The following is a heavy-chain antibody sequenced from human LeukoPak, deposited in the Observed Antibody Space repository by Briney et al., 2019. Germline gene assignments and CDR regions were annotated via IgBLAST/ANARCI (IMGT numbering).Heavy chain of an antibody. CDR3: ARVGRGSGSYYLDY. CDR2: IYYSGST. CDR1: GGSISSYY. D-gene: IGHD3-10*01. J-gene: IGHJ4*02. Sequence: SETLSLTCTVSGGSISSYYWSWIRQPPGKGLEWIGYIYYSGSTNYNPSLKSRVTISVDTSKNQFSLKLSSVTAADTAVYYCARVGRGSGSYYLDYWAQGTLVTVSS. V-gene: IGHV4-59*01.